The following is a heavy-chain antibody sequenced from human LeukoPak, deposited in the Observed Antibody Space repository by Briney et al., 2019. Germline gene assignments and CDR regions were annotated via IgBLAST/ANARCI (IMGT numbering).Heavy chain of an antibody. J-gene: IGHJ4*02. V-gene: IGHV4-39*01. CDR2: IYHSGTT. CDR3: ARHVTNTDTDFDY. CDR1: GGSTTSSSYY. D-gene: IGHD5-18*01. Sequence: SETLSLTCTVSGGSTTSSSYYWGWIRQPPGKGLEWIGSIYHSGTTYYNPSLKSRVTASINTSKNQFSLKLSSVTAADTAVYYCARHVTNTDTDFDYWGQGTLVTVSS.